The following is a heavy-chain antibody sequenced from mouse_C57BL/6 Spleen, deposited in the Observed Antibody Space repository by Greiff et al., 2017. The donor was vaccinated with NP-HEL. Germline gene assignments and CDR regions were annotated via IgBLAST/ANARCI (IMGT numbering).Heavy chain of an antibody. CDR3: TRNYPAWFAY. CDR2: IDPETGGT. J-gene: IGHJ3*01. V-gene: IGHV1-15*01. CDR1: GYTFTDYE. Sequence: QVQLQQSGAELVRPGASVTLSCKASGYTFTDYEMHWVKQTPVHGLEWIGAIDPETGGTAYTQKFKGKAILTADKSSSTAYMELRSLTSEDSAVYYCTRNYPAWFAYWGQGTLVTVSA. D-gene: IGHD2-1*01.